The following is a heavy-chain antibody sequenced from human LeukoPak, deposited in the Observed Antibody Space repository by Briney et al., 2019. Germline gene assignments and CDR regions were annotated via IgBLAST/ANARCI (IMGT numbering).Heavy chain of an antibody. CDR1: GYTFTSYY. CDR3: ARGVCSGTSCYWGHNWFDP. D-gene: IGHD2-2*01. CDR2: LNHSGDGDST. J-gene: IGHJ5*02. V-gene: IGHV1-46*01. Sequence: ASVKVSCKASGYTFTSYYIHWVRQAAGQGRESMGILNHSGDGDSTSYAQKFQGRVIMTRDMSTNTVYMELNSLRSEDTAVYYCARGVCSGTSCYWGHNWFDPWGQGTLVTVSS.